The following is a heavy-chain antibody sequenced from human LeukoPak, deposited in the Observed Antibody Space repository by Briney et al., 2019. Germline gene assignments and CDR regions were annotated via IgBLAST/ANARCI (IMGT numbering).Heavy chain of an antibody. CDR3: ARVRVATTGRYDALNL. CDR2: IYSDGHT. Sequence: GGSLRLSCAASGFPASNNYMSWVRQAPGKGLEWVSFIYSDGHTYYADSVKGRFTISRDNAKNSLYLQMNSLRADDTAVYYCARVRVATTGRYDALNLWGQGTMVTVSS. V-gene: IGHV3-53*01. CDR1: GFPASNNY. J-gene: IGHJ3*01. D-gene: IGHD5-12*01.